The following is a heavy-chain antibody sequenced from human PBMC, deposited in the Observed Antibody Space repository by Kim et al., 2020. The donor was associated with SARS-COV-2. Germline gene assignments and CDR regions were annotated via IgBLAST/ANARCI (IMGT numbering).Heavy chain of an antibody. J-gene: IGHJ5*02. Sequence: GGSLRLSCAASGFTFSDYYMSWIRQAPGKGLEWVAYIRSSSSYTNYADSVKGRFTISRDNAKNALYLQMNSLRAEDTAVYYCARDGSGRYAPGNWFDPWGQGTLVTVSS. V-gene: IGHV3-11*05. CDR2: IRSSSSYT. CDR3: ARDGSGRYAPGNWFDP. CDR1: GFTFSDYY. D-gene: IGHD3-10*01.